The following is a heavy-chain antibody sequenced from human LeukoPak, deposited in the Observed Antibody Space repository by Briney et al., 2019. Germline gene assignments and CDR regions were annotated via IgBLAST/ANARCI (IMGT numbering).Heavy chain of an antibody. CDR3: ARARYDSSGQLDY. CDR2: IYYSGST. J-gene: IGHJ4*02. D-gene: IGHD3-22*01. Sequence: PSETLPLTCTVSGGSISSYYWSWIRQPPGKGLEWIGYIYYSGSTNYNPSLKSRVTISVDTSKNQFSLKLSSVTAADTAVYYCARARYDSSGQLDYWGQGTLVTVSS. CDR1: GGSISSYY. V-gene: IGHV4-59*01.